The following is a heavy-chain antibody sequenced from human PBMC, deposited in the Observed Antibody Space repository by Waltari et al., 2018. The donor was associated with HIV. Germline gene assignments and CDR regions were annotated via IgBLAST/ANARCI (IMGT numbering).Heavy chain of an antibody. CDR1: GFTFTSSA. V-gene: IGHV1-58*02. Sequence: QMQLVQSGPEVKKPGTSVKVSCKASGFTFTSSAMQWVRQARGQRLEWIGWIVVGSGNTNYAKKFQERVTITRDMSTSTAYMELSSLRSEDTAVYYCAGTRGYSYARLYGGNWGDAFDIWGQGTMVTVSS. J-gene: IGHJ3*02. D-gene: IGHD5-18*01. CDR2: IVVGSGNT. CDR3: AGTRGYSYARLYGGNWGDAFDI.